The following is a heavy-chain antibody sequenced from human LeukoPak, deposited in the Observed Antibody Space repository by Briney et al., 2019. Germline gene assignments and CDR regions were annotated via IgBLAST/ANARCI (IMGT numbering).Heavy chain of an antibody. CDR1: GGSFSGYY. D-gene: IGHD2-2*01. J-gene: IGHJ2*01. CDR3: ARSSWPYWYFDL. Sequence: PSETLSLTCAVYGGSFSGYYWSWIRQPPGKGLEWIGEINHSGSTNYNPSLKSRVTISVDTSKNQFSLKLSSVTAADTAVYYCARSSWPYWYFDLWGRGTLVTVSS. V-gene: IGHV4-34*01. CDR2: INHSGST.